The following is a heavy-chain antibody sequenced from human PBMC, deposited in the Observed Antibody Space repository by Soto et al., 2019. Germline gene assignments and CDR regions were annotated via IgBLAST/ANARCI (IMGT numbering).Heavy chain of an antibody. CDR2: ISSSSSTI. J-gene: IGHJ4*02. D-gene: IGHD6-25*01. CDR3: ARDPAGLGIDY. V-gene: IGHV3-48*01. CDR1: GFTFSSYS. Sequence: GGSLILSCAASGFTFSSYSMNWVRQAPGKGLEWVSYISSSSSTIYYADSVKGRFTISRDNAKNSLYLQMNSLRAEDTAVYYCARDPAGLGIDYWGQGTLVTGSS.